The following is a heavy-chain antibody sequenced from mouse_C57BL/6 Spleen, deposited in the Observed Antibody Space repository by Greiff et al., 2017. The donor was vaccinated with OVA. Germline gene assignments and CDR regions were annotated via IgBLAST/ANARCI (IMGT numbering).Heavy chain of an antibody. Sequence: EVQLQESGPELVKPGASVKISCKASGYSFTGYYMNWVKQSPEKSLEWIGEINPSTGGTTYNQKFKAKATLTVDKSSSTAYMQLKSLTSEDSAVYYCARYYDGYLYYFDYWGQGTTLTVSS. V-gene: IGHV1-42*01. CDR1: GYSFTGYY. CDR3: ARYYDGYLYYFDY. J-gene: IGHJ2*01. D-gene: IGHD2-3*01. CDR2: INPSTGGT.